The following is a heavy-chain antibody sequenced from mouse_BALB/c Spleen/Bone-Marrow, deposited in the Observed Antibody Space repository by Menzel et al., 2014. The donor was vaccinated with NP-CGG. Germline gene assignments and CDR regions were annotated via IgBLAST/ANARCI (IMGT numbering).Heavy chain of an antibody. Sequence: VQLQQSGAELVKPGASVKLSCTASGFNIKDTYIHWVIQRPEQGLKWIGRIDPASGNTKYDPRFQGKATVTADTSSNKAYLQLSSLTSEVTAVYYCARSRRYFDYVSHWGQGTLVTVSA. D-gene: IGHD2-4*01. CDR2: IDPASGNT. V-gene: IGHV14-3*02. CDR3: ARSRRYFDYVSH. CDR1: GFNIKDTY. J-gene: IGHJ3*01.